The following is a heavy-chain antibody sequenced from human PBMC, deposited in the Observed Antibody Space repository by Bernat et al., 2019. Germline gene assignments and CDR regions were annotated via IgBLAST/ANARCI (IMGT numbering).Heavy chain of an antibody. J-gene: IGHJ4*02. Sequence: QVQLVESGGGVVQPGRSLRLSCAASGFTFSSYGMHWVRQAPGKGLEWVAVIWYDGSNKYYADSVKGRFTISRDNSKNTLYLQMNSLRAEDTAVYYCARDHSGYDFGHFDYWGQGTLVTVSS. CDR3: ARDHSGYDFGHFDY. V-gene: IGHV3-33*01. CDR1: GFTFSSYG. D-gene: IGHD5-12*01. CDR2: IWYDGSNK.